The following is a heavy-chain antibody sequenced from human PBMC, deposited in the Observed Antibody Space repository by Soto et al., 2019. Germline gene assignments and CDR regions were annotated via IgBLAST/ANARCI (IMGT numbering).Heavy chain of an antibody. CDR2: ISSSSSYI. V-gene: IGHV3-21*01. CDR1: GFTFSSYS. J-gene: IGHJ4*02. Sequence: NPGGSLRLSCAASGFTFSSYSMNWVRQAPGKGLEWVSSISSSSSYIYYADSVKGRFTISRDNAKNSLYLQMNSPRAEDTAVYYCARDFGGSGGYTLDNGGQGTLVTVAS. CDR3: ARDFGGSGGYTLDN. D-gene: IGHD6-19*01.